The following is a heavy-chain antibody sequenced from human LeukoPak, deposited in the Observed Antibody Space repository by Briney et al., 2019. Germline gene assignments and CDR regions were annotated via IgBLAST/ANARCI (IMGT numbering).Heavy chain of an antibody. D-gene: IGHD3-22*01. V-gene: IGHV3-7*04. CDR2: IKQDGSEK. Sequence: GGSLRLSCAASGFTFSSYWMSWVRQAPGKGLEWVANIKQDGSEKYYVDSVKGRFTISRDNAKNSLYLQMNSLRAEDTAVYYCARGYYYDSSASPGMDVWGQGTTVTVSS. CDR3: ARGYYYDSSASPGMDV. J-gene: IGHJ6*02. CDR1: GFTFSSYW.